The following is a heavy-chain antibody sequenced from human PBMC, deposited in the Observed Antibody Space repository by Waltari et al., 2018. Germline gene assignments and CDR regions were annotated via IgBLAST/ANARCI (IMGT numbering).Heavy chain of an antibody. CDR2: IYYSGST. CDR1: GGSTSSYY. V-gene: IGHV4-59*01. J-gene: IGHJ3*02. D-gene: IGHD6-13*01. Sequence: QVQLQESGPGLVKPSETLSLTCTVSGGSTSSYYWSWIRQPPGKGLEWIGYIYYSGSTNYNPSRKSRVTISVDTSKNQFSLKLSSVTAADTAVYYCARSDSSSWYIDAFDIWGQGTMVTVSS. CDR3: ARSDSSSWYIDAFDI.